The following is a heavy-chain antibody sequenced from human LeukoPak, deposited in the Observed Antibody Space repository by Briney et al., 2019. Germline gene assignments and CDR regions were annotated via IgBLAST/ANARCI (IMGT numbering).Heavy chain of an antibody. CDR1: GFTFSSYW. Sequence: GGSLRLSCAVSGFTFSSYWMNWVRQAPRKGLEWVASIRQDGGEKSYVDSVKGRFTISRDNTKNSLYLQINSLRAEDTAVYYCARDGTAAGLYFDLWGQGTLVTVSS. CDR3: ARDGTAAGLYFDL. J-gene: IGHJ4*01. CDR2: IRQDGGEK. V-gene: IGHV3-7*01. D-gene: IGHD6-13*01.